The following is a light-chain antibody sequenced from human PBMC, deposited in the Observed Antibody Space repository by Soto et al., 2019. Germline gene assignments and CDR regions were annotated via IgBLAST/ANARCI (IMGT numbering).Light chain of an antibody. J-gene: IGKJ5*01. CDR2: ATS. CDR1: QSVSGSQ. V-gene: IGKV3-20*01. CDR3: QRYGSIT. Sequence: EIVLTQSPGTLSLSPGERATLSCRASQSVSGSQSAWYQQKPGQPPRLLIYATSSRATGLPDRFSGSGSGTDFTLTISRLEPEDFAVYFCQRYGSITCGQGTRLDIK.